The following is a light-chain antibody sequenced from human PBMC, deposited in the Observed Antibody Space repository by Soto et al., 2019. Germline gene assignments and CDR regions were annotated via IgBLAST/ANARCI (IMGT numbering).Light chain of an antibody. V-gene: IGKV1-27*01. CDR3: QKYDSAPRT. J-gene: IGKJ1*01. CDR2: AAS. CDR1: QGIGRY. Sequence: DIQMTQSPSSLSASVGDRVTIPCRASQGIGRYLAWYQQKPGKVPKLLIYAASILQSGVPSRFSGSGSGTDFTLTISSLQPEDVATYYCQKYDSAPRTFGQGTKVEIK.